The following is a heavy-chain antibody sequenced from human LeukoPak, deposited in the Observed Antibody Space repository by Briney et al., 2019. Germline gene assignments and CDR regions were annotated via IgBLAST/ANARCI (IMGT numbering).Heavy chain of an antibody. J-gene: IGHJ4*02. Sequence: GGSLRLSCAASGFTVSSNYLSWVRQAPGKGLEWVSVIYSGGSTYYADSVRGRFTISRDNSRNTVYLQMNSLRAEDTAVYYCARGVRGVYFDYWGQGTLVTVSS. CDR3: ARGVRGVYFDY. V-gene: IGHV3-66*01. D-gene: IGHD3-10*01. CDR2: IYSGGST. CDR1: GFTVSSNY.